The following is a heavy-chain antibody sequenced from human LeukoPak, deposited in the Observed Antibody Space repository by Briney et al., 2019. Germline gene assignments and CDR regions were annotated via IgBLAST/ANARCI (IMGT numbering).Heavy chain of an antibody. CDR3: ARDVYRYDSSGYHY. CDR1: GGTFSSYA. D-gene: IGHD3-22*01. CDR2: IIPIFGTA. Sequence: SVKVSCKASGGTFSSYAISWVRQAPGQGLEWMGGIIPIFGTANYAQKFQGRVTITADESTSTAYMELSSLRSEDTAVYYCARDVYRYDSSGYHYWGQGTLVTVSS. V-gene: IGHV1-69*13. J-gene: IGHJ4*02.